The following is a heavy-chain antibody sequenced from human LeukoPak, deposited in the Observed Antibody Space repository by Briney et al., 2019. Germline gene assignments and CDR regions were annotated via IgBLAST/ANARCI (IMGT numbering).Heavy chain of an antibody. CDR2: IYYRGST. CDR1: NGDINNYY. V-gene: IGHV4-59*01. CDR3: ARSESGVQYFQHYFYIDA. D-gene: IGHD2-2*01. J-gene: IGHJ6*03. Sequence: PSETLSLTCTVSNGDINNYYWSWVRHPPGKGLEWIGYIYYRGSTKYNPSLKSRVTISIDTSNDQVSLRLTSLTAADTAVYYCARSESGVQYFQHYFYIDAWGKGTTVTVSS.